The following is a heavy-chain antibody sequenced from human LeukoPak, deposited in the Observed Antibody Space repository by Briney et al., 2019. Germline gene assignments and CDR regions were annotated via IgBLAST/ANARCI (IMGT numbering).Heavy chain of an antibody. J-gene: IGHJ6*02. V-gene: IGHV4-59*01. CDR1: GGSISSYY. Sequence: SGTLSLTCTASGGSISSYYWSWIRQPPGKGLEWIGYIYYSGSTNYNPSLKSRVTISVDTSKNQFSLKLSSVTAADTAVYYCARWYSSSWYGMDVWGQGTTVTVSS. D-gene: IGHD6-13*01. CDR3: ARWYSSSWYGMDV. CDR2: IYYSGST.